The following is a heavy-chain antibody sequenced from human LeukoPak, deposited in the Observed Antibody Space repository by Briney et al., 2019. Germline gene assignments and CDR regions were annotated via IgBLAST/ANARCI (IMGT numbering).Heavy chain of an antibody. V-gene: IGHV3-23*01. CDR3: ARSLSGYITDPFFDQ. Sequence: GGSLRLSCAASGFTFSSYAMSWVRQAPGKGLEWVSAISGSGGSTYYADSVKGRFTNSRDNSKNTLYLQMNSLRAEDTAVYYCARSLSGYITDPFFDQWGQGTLVTVSS. J-gene: IGHJ4*02. D-gene: IGHD5-12*01. CDR1: GFTFSSYA. CDR2: ISGSGGST.